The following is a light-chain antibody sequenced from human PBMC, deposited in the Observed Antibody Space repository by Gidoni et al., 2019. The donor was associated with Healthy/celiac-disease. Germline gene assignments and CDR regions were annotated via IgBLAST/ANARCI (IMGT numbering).Light chain of an antibody. CDR1: QSLLHSNGYTY. V-gene: IGKV2-28*01. CDR3: MQALQTSWT. Sequence: DIVMTQYQLSLTVTPGEPGSIACRSSQSLLHSNGYTYLDWYLQKPGQSPQLLIYLGSNRASGVPDRFSGSGSGTEFTLKISRVEAEDVGVYYCMQALQTSWTFGQGTKVEIK. CDR2: LGS. J-gene: IGKJ1*01.